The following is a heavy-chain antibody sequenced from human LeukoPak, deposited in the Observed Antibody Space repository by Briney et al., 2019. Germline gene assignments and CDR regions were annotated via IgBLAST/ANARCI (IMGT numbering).Heavy chain of an antibody. J-gene: IGHJ5*02. CDR1: GGSLSRYY. Sequence: PSETLSLTCTVSGGSLSRYYWSWVRQPPGKGLEWIGYFYKTGSTNYNPSLKSRVTISADTSENQFSLKLSSVTAADTAVYYCARAWGSSRDNWFDPWGQGTLVTVSS. CDR2: FYKTGST. D-gene: IGHD6-6*01. CDR3: ARAWGSSRDNWFDP. V-gene: IGHV4-59*01.